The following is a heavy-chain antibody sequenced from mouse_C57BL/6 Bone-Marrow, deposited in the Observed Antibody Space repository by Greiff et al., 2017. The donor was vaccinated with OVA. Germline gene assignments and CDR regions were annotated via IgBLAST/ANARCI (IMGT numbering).Heavy chain of an antibody. CDR1: GYTFTSYW. Sequence: QVQLQQPGAELVRPGTSVKLSCKASGYTFTSYWMHWVKQRPGQGLEWIGVIDPSDSYTNYNQKFKGKATLTVDTSSSTAYMQLSSLTSEDSAVYYCARLWFDYRGQGTTLTVSS. CDR3: ARLWFDY. J-gene: IGHJ2*01. V-gene: IGHV1-59*01. D-gene: IGHD6-1*01. CDR2: IDPSDSYT.